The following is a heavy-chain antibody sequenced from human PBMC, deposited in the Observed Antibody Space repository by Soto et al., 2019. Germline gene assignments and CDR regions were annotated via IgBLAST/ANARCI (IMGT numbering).Heavy chain of an antibody. CDR1: GFTFNNAW. J-gene: IGHJ4*02. CDR3: GAEDGWSGH. Sequence: QLVESGGGLIKPGGSLRLSCAASGFTFNNAWMNWVRQAPGKGLEWVGRIKSKIHGGTTDYAAPVKGRLTISRDDSENTLYLQMNSLQIEDSGLYYWGAEDGWSGHWGRGTLVTVS. D-gene: IGHD4-17*01. V-gene: IGHV3-15*07. CDR2: IKSKIHGGTT.